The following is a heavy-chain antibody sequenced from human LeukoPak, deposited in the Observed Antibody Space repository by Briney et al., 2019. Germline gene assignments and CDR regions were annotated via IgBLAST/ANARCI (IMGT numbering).Heavy chain of an antibody. CDR2: IYSGGST. CDR3: ARDAWELTNHYAFDI. J-gene: IGHJ3*02. CDR1: GFTVSSNY. Sequence: GSLILSCAASGFTVSSNYMSWVRQAPGKGLEWVSVIYSGGSTYYADSVKGRFTISRANSKNTLYLQMNSLRAEETAVYYCARDAWELTNHYAFDIWGQGTMVTVSS. V-gene: IGHV3-53*01. D-gene: IGHD1-26*01.